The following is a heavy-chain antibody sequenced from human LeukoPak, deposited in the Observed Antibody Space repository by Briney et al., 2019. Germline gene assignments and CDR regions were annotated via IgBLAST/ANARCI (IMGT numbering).Heavy chain of an antibody. V-gene: IGHV3-66*01. Sequence: GGSLRLSCAASGFTVSNNYMSWVRQAPGKGLEWVSVFYSGGSTFYADSVKGRFTFSRDHSKNTLYLQMNSLRAEDTAVYFCAREAYFDSGSYYSGWYFDLWGRGTLVTVSS. CDR1: GFTVSNNY. D-gene: IGHD3-22*01. J-gene: IGHJ2*01. CDR2: FYSGGST. CDR3: AREAYFDSGSYYSGWYFDL.